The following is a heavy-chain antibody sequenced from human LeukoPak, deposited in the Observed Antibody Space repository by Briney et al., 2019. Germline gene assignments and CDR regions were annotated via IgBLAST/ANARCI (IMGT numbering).Heavy chain of an antibody. CDR3: ARATTVTTILLDP. J-gene: IGHJ5*02. CDR2: INHSGST. Sequence: SETLSLTCAVYGGSFSGYYWSWIRQPPGKGLEWIGEINHSGSTNYNPSLKSRVTISVDTSKNQFSLKLSSVTVADTAVYYCARATTVTTILLDPWGQGTLVTVSS. V-gene: IGHV4-34*01. CDR1: GGSFSGYY. D-gene: IGHD4-11*01.